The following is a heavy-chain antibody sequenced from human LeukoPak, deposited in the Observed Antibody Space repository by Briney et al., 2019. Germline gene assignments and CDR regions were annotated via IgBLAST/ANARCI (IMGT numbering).Heavy chain of an antibody. D-gene: IGHD5-18*01. CDR1: GGSITSGNW. V-gene: IGHV4-4*02. CDR3: ARGAFGYSYGFNYYYYMDV. Sequence: SETLSLTCTVSGGSITSGNWWTWVRQSPGKGLEWIGEIHHGGTTNYNPSLKSRVTISVDKSKNQFSLKLNSVTAADTAVYYCARGAFGYSYGFNYYYYMDVWGKGTTVTVSS. CDR2: IHHGGTT. J-gene: IGHJ6*03.